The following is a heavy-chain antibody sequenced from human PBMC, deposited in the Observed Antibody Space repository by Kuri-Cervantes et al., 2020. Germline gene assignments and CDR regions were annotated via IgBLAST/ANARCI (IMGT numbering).Heavy chain of an antibody. J-gene: IGHJ3*02. D-gene: IGHD3-10*01. CDR3: ARDLRPYGSGSHDAFDI. CDR1: GYTFTSYG. CDR2: ISAYNGNT. V-gene: IGHV1-18*01. Sequence: GGSLRLSCKASGYTFTSYGISWVRQAPGQGLEWMGWISAYNGNTNYAQKLQGRVTMTTDTSTSTAYMELRSLRSADTAVYYCARDLRPYGSGSHDAFDIWSQGTMVTVSS.